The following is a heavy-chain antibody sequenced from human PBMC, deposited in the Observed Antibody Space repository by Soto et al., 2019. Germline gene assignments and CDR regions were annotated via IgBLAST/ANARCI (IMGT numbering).Heavy chain of an antibody. CDR2: IIPIFGTA. Sequence: QVQLVQSGAEVKKPGSSVKVSCKASGGTFSSYAISWVRQAPGLGLEWMGGIIPIFGTANYAQKFQGRVTITADEYTSTAYMELSSLRSEDTAVYYCARGATVTTYEGPPYYYGMDVWGQGTTVTVSS. CDR1: GGTFSSYA. CDR3: ARGATVTTYEGPPYYYGMDV. V-gene: IGHV1-69*01. J-gene: IGHJ6*02. D-gene: IGHD4-17*01.